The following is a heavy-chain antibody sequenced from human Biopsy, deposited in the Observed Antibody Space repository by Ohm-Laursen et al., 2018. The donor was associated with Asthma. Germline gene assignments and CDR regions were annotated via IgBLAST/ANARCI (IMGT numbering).Heavy chain of an antibody. CDR3: ARDSGSSLSYPDAFDI. CDR2: LYFSGNT. V-gene: IGHV4-59*01. CDR1: GGSITSFY. D-gene: IGHD2-2*01. J-gene: IGHJ3*02. Sequence: TLSLTCTVSGGSITSFYWSWTRQPPGRGLEWIGYLYFSGNTNYNPSLKSRVTISIDTSKNRFSLKLTSVTAADTAVYYCARDSGSSLSYPDAFDIWGQGTMVTVS.